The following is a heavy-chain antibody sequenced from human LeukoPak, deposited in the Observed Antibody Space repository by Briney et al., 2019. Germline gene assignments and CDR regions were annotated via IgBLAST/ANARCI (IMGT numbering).Heavy chain of an antibody. Sequence: GGSLRLSCAASGFTFSSYGMHWVRQAPGRGLEWVAVIWYDGSNKYYADSVKGRFTISRDNSKNTLYLQMNNLRAEDTAVYYCASDWGMAPGDYWGQGTLVTVSS. CDR1: GFTFSSYG. V-gene: IGHV3-33*01. D-gene: IGHD2-8*01. CDR3: ASDWGMAPGDY. CDR2: IWYDGSNK. J-gene: IGHJ4*02.